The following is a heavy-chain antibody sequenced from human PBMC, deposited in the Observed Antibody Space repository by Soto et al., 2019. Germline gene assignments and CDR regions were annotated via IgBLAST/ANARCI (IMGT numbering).Heavy chain of an antibody. Sequence: ASGKVSCKASGFTFTISAVQLVRQARGQRLEGIGWIVVGSGSTNYAQKFQERVTITRDMSTSAAYMELSSLRSEDTAVYYCAAPRITIFGVVYYYGMDVWGQGTTVTVSS. CDR2: IVVGSGST. V-gene: IGHV1-58*01. CDR3: AAPRITIFGVVYYYGMDV. CDR1: GFTFTISA. J-gene: IGHJ6*02. D-gene: IGHD3-3*01.